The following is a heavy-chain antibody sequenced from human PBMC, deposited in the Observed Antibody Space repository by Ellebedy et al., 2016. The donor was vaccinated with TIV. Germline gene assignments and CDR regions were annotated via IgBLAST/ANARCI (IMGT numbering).Heavy chain of an antibody. Sequence: ASVKVSXXASGYTFTSYDINWVRQAPGQGLEWMGWISAYNGNTNYAQKLQGRVTMTTDTSTSTAYMELRSLRSDDTAVYYCASLSDYEDYYYYGMDVWGQGTTVTVSS. V-gene: IGHV1-18*01. CDR2: ISAYNGNT. D-gene: IGHD5-12*01. CDR3: ASLSDYEDYYYYGMDV. CDR1: GYTFTSYD. J-gene: IGHJ6*02.